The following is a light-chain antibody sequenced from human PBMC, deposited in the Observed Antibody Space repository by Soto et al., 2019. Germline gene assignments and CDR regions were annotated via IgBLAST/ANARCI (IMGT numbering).Light chain of an antibody. J-gene: IGKJ2*03. V-gene: IGKV1-39*01. CDR2: SAS. CDR3: QQSYSPPYS. CDR1: QSISNH. Sequence: DIQMTQSPSSLPASVGDRVTITCRASQSISNHLNWYQQKPGKAPNLLIYSASSLQSGVPPRFSGSGSGTDFTLTISSLQPEDFATYHCQQSYSPPYSFGQGTKLQIK.